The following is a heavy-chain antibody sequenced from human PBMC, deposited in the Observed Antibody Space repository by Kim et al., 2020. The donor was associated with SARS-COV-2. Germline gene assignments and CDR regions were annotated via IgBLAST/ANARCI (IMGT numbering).Heavy chain of an antibody. D-gene: IGHD3-10*01. J-gene: IGHJ6*02. V-gene: IGHV3-13*01. Sequence: HPGAVKGRFTVSRENAKNSLERQMNSLGAGDTAVYYCARGCGTGYGMDVWGQGTTVTVSS. CDR3: ARGCGTGYGMDV.